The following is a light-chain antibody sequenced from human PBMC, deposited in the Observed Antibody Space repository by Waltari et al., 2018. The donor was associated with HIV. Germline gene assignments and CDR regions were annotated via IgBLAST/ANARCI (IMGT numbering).Light chain of an antibody. CDR3: AAWDDSLNGWV. J-gene: IGLJ3*02. V-gene: IGLV1-44*01. Sequence: QSVLTPPPSASGTPGQRVTIPCSGSGSNIRSNTVSWYQQLPGTAPKLLIYSNAQRPSGVPDRFSSSKSGTSASLAISGLQSEDEADYYCAAWDDSLNGWVFGGGTKLTVL. CDR2: SNA. CDR1: GSNIRSNT.